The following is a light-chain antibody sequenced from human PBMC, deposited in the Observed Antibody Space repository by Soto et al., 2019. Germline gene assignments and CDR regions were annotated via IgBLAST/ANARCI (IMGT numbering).Light chain of an antibody. J-gene: IGKJ3*01. V-gene: IGKV1-9*01. CDR1: QGIINY. Sequence: IQLTQSPSSLSASVGDRVTITCRASQGIINYLAWYQQKPGKAPKLLIYGASTLQSGVPSRFGGSGSWTDFTLSVSSLQPEDFATYYCQQLFMYPPTSGPGTKVYIK. CDR3: QQLFMYPPT. CDR2: GAS.